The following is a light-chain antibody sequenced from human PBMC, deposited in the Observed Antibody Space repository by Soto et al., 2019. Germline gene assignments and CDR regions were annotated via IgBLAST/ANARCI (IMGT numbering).Light chain of an antibody. V-gene: IGLV2-14*01. CDR3: SSYTSSSLLYV. Sequence: QSVLTQPASVSGSPGQSITISCTGTSSDVGGYNYVSWYQQHPGKAPKLMIYDVSNRPSGVSNRFSGFKSGNTASLTISGLQAEDEADYYCSSYTSSSLLYVFGTGTKVTVL. CDR1: SSDVGGYNY. CDR2: DVS. J-gene: IGLJ1*01.